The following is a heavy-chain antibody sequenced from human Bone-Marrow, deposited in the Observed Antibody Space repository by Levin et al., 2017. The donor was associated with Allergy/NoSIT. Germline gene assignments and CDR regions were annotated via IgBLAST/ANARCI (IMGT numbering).Heavy chain of an antibody. CDR2: TYYRSEWRT. J-gene: IGHJ4*02. CDR1: GASVSSTTAA. CDR3: ARGSYTSVWM. V-gene: IGHV6-1*01. Sequence: SETLSLTCAISGASVSSTTAAWSWIRQSPSRGLEWLGRTYYRSEWRTDYAVSVRSRITINPDTSKNQFSLQLNSVTPEDTAVYYCARGSYTSVWMWGQGTLVTVSS. D-gene: IGHD1-26*01.